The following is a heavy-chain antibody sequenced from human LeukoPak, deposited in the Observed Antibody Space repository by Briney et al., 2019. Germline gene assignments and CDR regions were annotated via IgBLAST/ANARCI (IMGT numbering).Heavy chain of an antibody. J-gene: IGHJ6*02. V-gene: IGHV5-51*01. D-gene: IGHD3-9*01. CDR2: IYPGDSDT. CDR1: GYSFPNYW. Sequence: GESLKISCEGSGYSFPNYWIGWVRQMPGKGLEWMGIIYPGDSDTRYSPSFQGQVTISADKSITTAYLQWSSLKASDTAMYYCARHSIYDILTGTHYDMDVWGQGTTVTVSS. CDR3: ARHSIYDILTGTHYDMDV.